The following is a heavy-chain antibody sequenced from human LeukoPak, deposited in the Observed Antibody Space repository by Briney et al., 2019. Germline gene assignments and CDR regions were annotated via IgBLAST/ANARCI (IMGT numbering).Heavy chain of an antibody. J-gene: IGHJ4*02. D-gene: IGHD3-9*01. CDR3: VKDADYDILTGYYTPDY. CDR1: GFTFSSYA. Sequence: PGGSLRLSCSASGFTFSSYAMHWVRQAPGKGLEYVSAISSNGGSTYYADSVKGRFTISRDNPKNTLYLQMSSLRAEDTAVYYCVKDADYDILTGYYTPDYWGQGTLVTVSS. CDR2: ISSNGGST. V-gene: IGHV3-64D*06.